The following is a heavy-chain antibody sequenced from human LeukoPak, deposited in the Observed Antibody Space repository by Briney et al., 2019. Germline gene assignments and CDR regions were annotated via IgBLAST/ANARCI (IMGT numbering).Heavy chain of an antibody. CDR1: GYTFTSYY. Sequence: ASVRVSCKASGYTFTSYYMHWVRQAPGQGLEWMGIINPSGGSTSYAQKFQGRVTMTRDTSTSTVYMELSSLRSEDTAVYYCARELPDGAALDYWGQGTLVTVSS. CDR3: ARELPDGAALDY. V-gene: IGHV1-46*01. D-gene: IGHD6-13*01. CDR2: INPSGGST. J-gene: IGHJ4*02.